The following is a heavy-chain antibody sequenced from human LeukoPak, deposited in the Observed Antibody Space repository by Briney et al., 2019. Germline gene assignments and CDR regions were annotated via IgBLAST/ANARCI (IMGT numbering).Heavy chain of an antibody. V-gene: IGHV3-7*01. CDR2: IKQDGSEK. Sequence: PGGSLRLSCAASGFTFSSYWMSWVRQAPGKGPEWVANIKQDGSEKYYVDSVKGRFTISRDNAKNSLYLQMNSLRAEDTAVYYCAGGGGCSGGSCYSTTPYYYYGMDVWGQGTTVTVSS. CDR3: AGGGGCSGGSCYSTTPYYYYGMDV. CDR1: GFTFSSYW. J-gene: IGHJ6*02. D-gene: IGHD2-15*01.